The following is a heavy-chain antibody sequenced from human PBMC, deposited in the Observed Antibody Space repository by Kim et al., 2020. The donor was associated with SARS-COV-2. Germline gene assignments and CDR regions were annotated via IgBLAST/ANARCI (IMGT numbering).Heavy chain of an antibody. V-gene: IGHV3-9*01. D-gene: IGHD4-17*01. CDR2: ISWNSGSI. Sequence: GGSLRLSCAASGFTFGDYAMHWVRQAPGKGLEWVSGISWNSGSIGYADSVKGRFTISRDNAKNSLYLQMNSLRAEDTALYYCAKDMGDYYGDYQGRENWFDPWGQGTLVTVSS. CDR3: AKDMGDYYGDYQGRENWFDP. CDR1: GFTFGDYA. J-gene: IGHJ5*02.